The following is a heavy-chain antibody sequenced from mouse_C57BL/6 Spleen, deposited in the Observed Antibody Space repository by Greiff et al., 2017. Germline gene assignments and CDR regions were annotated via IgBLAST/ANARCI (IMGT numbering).Heavy chain of an antibody. Sequence: QVQLKQSGAELVKPGPSVTLSCKVSGYPFPEYSSHWVKQRSGQGLEWIGWLYPGSGSIKYNEKFKDKATLTADKSSSTVYMELSSVTSEDSAVYFCARHEGHYGLDYWGQGTTLTVSS. V-gene: IGHV1-62-2*01. CDR3: ARHEGHYGLDY. J-gene: IGHJ2*01. D-gene: IGHD1-1*02. CDR1: GYPFPEYS. CDR2: LYPGSGSI.